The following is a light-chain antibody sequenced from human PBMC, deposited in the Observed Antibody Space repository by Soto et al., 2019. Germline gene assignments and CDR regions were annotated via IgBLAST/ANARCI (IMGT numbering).Light chain of an antibody. J-gene: IGKJ1*01. CDR3: HQYENWPQT. CDR1: QSISSN. CDR2: RAS. Sequence: EIVMTQSPATLSVSPGERATLSCRASQSISSNLAWYQQKLGQAPRLLTYRASTRATGIPARFSGSGSGTEFTLTISSLQSEDFALYYCHQYENWPQTFGQGTKVDIK. V-gene: IGKV3-15*01.